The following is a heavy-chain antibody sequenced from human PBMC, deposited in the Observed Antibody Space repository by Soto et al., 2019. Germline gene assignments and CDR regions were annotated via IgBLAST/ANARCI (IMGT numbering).Heavy chain of an antibody. J-gene: IGHJ4*02. CDR2: IWYDGSNK. D-gene: IGHD2-15*01. V-gene: IGHV3-33*01. CDR3: AREGVVVAATHLVF. Sequence: VQLVESGGGVVQPGRSLRLSCAASGFTFSLYGMHWVRQAPGKGLEWVAGIWYDGSNKYYADSVKGRFTISRDHSKNTLYLQVNGLRAEDTAGYYCAREGVVVAATHLVFWGQGTLVTVS. CDR1: GFTFSLYG.